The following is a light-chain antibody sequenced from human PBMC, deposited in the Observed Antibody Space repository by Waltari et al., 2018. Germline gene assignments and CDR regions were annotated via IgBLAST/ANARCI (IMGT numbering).Light chain of an antibody. CDR1: QRVGSSS. CDR3: QQHGTLPAT. Sequence: IVLTQSPGTASLSPGERVTLSCRASQRVGSSSLAWYQQKPGQAPRLVIYRSSRRATGIPGSFSGSGCGTDFSLTISRLEPEDFAVYYCQQHGTLPATFGQGTKVEIK. CDR2: RSS. J-gene: IGKJ1*01. V-gene: IGKV3-20*01.